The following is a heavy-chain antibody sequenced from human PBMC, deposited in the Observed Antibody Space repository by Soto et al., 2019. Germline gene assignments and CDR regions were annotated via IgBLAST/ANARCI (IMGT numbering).Heavy chain of an antibody. J-gene: IGHJ6*02. CDR3: ARAYTGRLPRRADYYYALDV. Sequence: GGSLRLSCAASGFTFSGYAMHWVRQAPGKGLEWVAVMSYDGSNKYYADSMKGRFTISRDYSKNTVFLQMNSVTVGDTAVYYCARAYTGRLPRRADYYYALDVWGQGIMVTVSS. CDR2: MSYDGSNK. V-gene: IGHV3-30*14. D-gene: IGHD2-15*01. CDR1: GFTFSGYA.